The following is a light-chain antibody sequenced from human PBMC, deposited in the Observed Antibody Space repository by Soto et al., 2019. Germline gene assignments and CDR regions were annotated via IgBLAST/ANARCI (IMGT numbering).Light chain of an antibody. Sequence: IQVTQSPSSLSASVGDRVTITCRASQDINIYLAWYQQKPGKAPTLLIYGASTLQGGVPSRFSGSGFGTDFTLTISSMHAADFASYYCQQLRSYPSTFCGGTKVDIK. J-gene: IGKJ4*01. CDR1: QDINIY. V-gene: IGKV1-9*01. CDR2: GAS. CDR3: QQLRSYPST.